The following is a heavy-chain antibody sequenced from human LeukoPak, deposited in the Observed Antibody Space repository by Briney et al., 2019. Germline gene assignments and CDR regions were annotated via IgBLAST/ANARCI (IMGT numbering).Heavy chain of an antibody. Sequence: GASVKVSCKASGGTFSSYAISWVRQAPGQGLEWMGGIIPIFGTANYAQKFQGRVTITADKSTSTAYMELSSLRSEDTAVYYCARASYYDSSGYHAFDIWGQGTMVTVSS. CDR3: ARASYYDSSGYHAFDI. V-gene: IGHV1-69*06. J-gene: IGHJ3*02. CDR1: GGTFSSYA. D-gene: IGHD3-22*01. CDR2: IIPIFGTA.